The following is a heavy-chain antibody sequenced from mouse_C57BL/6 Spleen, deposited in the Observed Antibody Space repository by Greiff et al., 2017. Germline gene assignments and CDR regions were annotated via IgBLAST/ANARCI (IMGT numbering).Heavy chain of an antibody. CDR3: ARYDGYSYAMDY. J-gene: IGHJ4*01. D-gene: IGHD2-3*01. V-gene: IGHV1-69*01. Sequence: QVQLQQPGAELVMPGASVKLSCKASGYTFTSYWMHWVKQRPGQGLEWIGEIDPSDSYTNYNQKFKGKSTLTVDKSSSTAYMQLSSLTSEYSAVYYCARYDGYSYAMDYWGQGTSVTVSS. CDR2: IDPSDSYT. CDR1: GYTFTSYW.